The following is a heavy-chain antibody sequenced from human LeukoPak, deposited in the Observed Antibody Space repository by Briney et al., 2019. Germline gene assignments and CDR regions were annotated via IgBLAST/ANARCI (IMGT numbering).Heavy chain of an antibody. D-gene: IGHD1-26*01. J-gene: IGHJ4*02. Sequence: GGSLRLSCAASGFTFSGSDMNWVRQASGKGLEWVGRIRSKVNSYATAYAASVKGRFTISRDDSKNTAYLQMNSLKTEDTAVYYCTGQRWIVGADFDYWGQGTLVTVSS. CDR1: GFTFSGSD. CDR3: TGQRWIVGADFDY. CDR2: IRSKVNSYAT. V-gene: IGHV3-73*01.